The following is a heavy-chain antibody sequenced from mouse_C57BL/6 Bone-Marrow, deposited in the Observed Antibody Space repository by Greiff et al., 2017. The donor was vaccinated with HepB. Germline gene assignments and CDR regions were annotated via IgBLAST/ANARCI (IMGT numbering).Heavy chain of an antibody. CDR1: GYTFTSYG. Sequence: VKLQESGAELARPGASVKLSCKASGYTFTSYGISWVKQRTGQGLEWIGEIYPRSGNTYYNEKFKGKATLTADKSSSTAYMELRSLTSEDSAVYFCARRWAGAYWGQGTLVTVSA. CDR3: ARRWAGAY. V-gene: IGHV1-81*01. CDR2: IYPRSGNT. D-gene: IGHD1-1*02. J-gene: IGHJ3*01.